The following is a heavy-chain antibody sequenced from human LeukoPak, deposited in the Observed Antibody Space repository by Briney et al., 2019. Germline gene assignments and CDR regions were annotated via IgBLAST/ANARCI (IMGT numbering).Heavy chain of an antibody. CDR3: ARDCGSGGCDY. D-gene: IGHD2-15*01. V-gene: IGHV3-74*01. Sequence: GGSLRLSCAASGFTFSSYWMHWVRQAPGKGLVWVSRIQSDGSSTTYADSVKGRFTISRDNAKNTVYLQMTSLRVEDTAVYYCARDCGSGGCDYWGQGTLVTVTS. J-gene: IGHJ4*01. CDR1: GFTFSSYW. CDR2: IQSDGSST.